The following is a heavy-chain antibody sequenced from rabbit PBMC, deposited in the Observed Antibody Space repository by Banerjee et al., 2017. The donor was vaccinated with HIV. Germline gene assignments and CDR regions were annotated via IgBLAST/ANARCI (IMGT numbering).Heavy chain of an antibody. CDR3: ARDLPDVIGWNFGW. J-gene: IGHJ4*01. Sequence: QSLEESGGDLVKPGASLTLTCKASGFSFSSSDWIYWVRQAPGKGLEWIGYIDPIFGSTYYASWAKGRFTISKTSSTTVTLQMTSLTAADTATYFCARDLPDVIGWNFGWWGPGTLVTVS. D-gene: IGHD1-1*01. V-gene: IGHV1S40*01. CDR2: IDPIFGST. CDR1: GFSFSSSDW.